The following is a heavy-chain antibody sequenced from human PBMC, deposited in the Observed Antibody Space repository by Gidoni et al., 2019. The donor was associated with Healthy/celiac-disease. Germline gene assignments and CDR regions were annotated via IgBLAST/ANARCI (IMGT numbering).Heavy chain of an antibody. J-gene: IGHJ5*02. CDR3: ASPGLMVRGVTYPGWFDP. Sequence: QVQLVQSGAEVKKPGSSVKVSCKASGGTFSSYAISWVRQAPGQGLEWMGRIIPILGIANYAQEFQVRVTITADKSTSTAYMELSSLRSEDTAVYYCASPGLMVRGVTYPGWFDPWGQGTLVTVSS. D-gene: IGHD3-10*01. V-gene: IGHV1-69*04. CDR1: GGTFSSYA. CDR2: IIPILGIA.